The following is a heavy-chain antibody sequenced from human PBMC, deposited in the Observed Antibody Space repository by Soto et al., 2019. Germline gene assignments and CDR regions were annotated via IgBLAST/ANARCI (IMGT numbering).Heavy chain of an antibody. CDR3: ASYRTLGC. CDR2: IGTVGDT. Sequence: EVQLVESGGGLVQPGGSLRLSCAASGFTFSTYDMHWVRQATGKGLEWVSAIGTVGDTYYLDSVKGRFTISRENAKNSLYLQMNSLRAGDAAVYYCASYRTLGCWGQGTPVTVSS. V-gene: IGHV3-13*01. CDR1: GFTFSTYD. D-gene: IGHD1-26*01. J-gene: IGHJ4*02.